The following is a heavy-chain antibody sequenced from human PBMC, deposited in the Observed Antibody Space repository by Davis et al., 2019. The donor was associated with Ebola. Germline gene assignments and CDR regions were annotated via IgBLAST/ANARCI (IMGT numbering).Heavy chain of an antibody. V-gene: IGHV3-21*06. J-gene: IGHJ6*02. CDR2: ISSTSSYI. CDR1: GFTFSDYF. CDR3: ASHEGYYYGMDV. Sequence: GESLKISCAASGFTFSDYFMTWIRQAPGKGLEWVSTISSTSSYIYYGDAVKGRFTISRDNAENSLYLQMDSLRAEDTAVYYCASHEGYYYGMDVWGQGTAVTVS.